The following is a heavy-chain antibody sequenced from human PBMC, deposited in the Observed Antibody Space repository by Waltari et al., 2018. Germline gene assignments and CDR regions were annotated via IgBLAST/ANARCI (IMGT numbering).Heavy chain of an antibody. CDR2: IDQSGRT. V-gene: IGHV4-34*01. CDR1: GGSLSNYY. Sequence: QVQLQQWGAGLLKPSETLSLTCAVYGGSLSNYYWSWIRQPPGTGLEWIGEIDQSGRTKYNPSLKSRVIISLDTSKNQFSLRLRSVTAADTAIYFCARPMWCSSTTCSGPMDVWGQGTTATVSS. D-gene: IGHD2-2*01. J-gene: IGHJ6*02. CDR3: ARPMWCSSTTCSGPMDV.